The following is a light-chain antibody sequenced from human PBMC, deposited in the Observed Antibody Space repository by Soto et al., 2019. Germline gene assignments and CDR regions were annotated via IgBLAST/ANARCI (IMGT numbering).Light chain of an antibody. CDR1: QTISSW. V-gene: IGKV1-5*03. Sequence: IRVSQSASTLSGSVGDRVTITCRASQTISSWLAWYQQKPGKAPKLLIYKASTLKSGVPSRFSGSGSGTEFTLTISSLQPDDFATYYCQHYNSYSEAFGQGTKVDI. CDR2: KAS. CDR3: QHYNSYSEA. J-gene: IGKJ1*01.